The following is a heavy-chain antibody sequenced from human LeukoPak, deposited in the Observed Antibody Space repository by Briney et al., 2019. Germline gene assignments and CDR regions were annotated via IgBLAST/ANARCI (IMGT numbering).Heavy chain of an antibody. V-gene: IGHV3-23*01. Sequence: GGSLRLSCAASGFTFSSHVMNWVRQAPGKGLEWVSVISGGSNTYYADSVKGRFTISRDNTKNTLYLQMNSLKTEDTAVYYCTTDPIYYDSSGYDYWGQGTLVTVSS. CDR3: TTDPIYYDSSGYDY. D-gene: IGHD3-22*01. J-gene: IGHJ4*02. CDR2: ISGGSNT. CDR1: GFTFSSHV.